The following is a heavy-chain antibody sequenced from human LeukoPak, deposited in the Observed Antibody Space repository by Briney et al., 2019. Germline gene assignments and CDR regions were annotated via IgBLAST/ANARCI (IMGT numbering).Heavy chain of an antibody. CDR1: GYTFTSSC. CDR2: INPYNGNT. J-gene: IGHJ6*02. CDR3: ARDEQWLVPISRPFYGMDV. Sequence: ASVKVSCKASGYTFTSSCISWVRQAPGQGLEWMGWINPYNGNTNYAQKLQGRVTMTTDTPTSTAYMELRSLRSDDTAVYYCARDEQWLVPISRPFYGMDVWGQGTTVAVSS. V-gene: IGHV1-18*04. D-gene: IGHD6-19*01.